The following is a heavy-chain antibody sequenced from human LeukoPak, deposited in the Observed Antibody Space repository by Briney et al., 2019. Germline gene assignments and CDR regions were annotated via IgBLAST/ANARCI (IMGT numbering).Heavy chain of an antibody. Sequence: PSETLSLTCAVSGGSISSSNWWSWVRQPPGKGLEWIGEIYHSGSTNYNPSLKSRVTISVDKSKNQFSLKLSSVTAADAAVYYCARVSSGATTVDYWGQGTLVTVSS. CDR1: GGSISSSNW. CDR2: IYHSGST. CDR3: ARVSSGATTVDY. V-gene: IGHV4-4*02. J-gene: IGHJ4*02. D-gene: IGHD1-26*01.